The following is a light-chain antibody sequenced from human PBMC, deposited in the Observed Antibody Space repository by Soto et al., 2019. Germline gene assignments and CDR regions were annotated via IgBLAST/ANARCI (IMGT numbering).Light chain of an antibody. CDR3: AAWDDSLNGYV. Sequence: SALTQPPSASGTPGQRVTISCSGSSSNIGSNTVNWYQQLPGTAPTLLIYSNDQRPSGVPDRFSGSKSGTSASLAISGLQSEDEADYYCAAWDDSLNGYVFGTGTKVTVL. CDR1: SSNIGSNT. J-gene: IGLJ1*01. V-gene: IGLV1-44*01. CDR2: SND.